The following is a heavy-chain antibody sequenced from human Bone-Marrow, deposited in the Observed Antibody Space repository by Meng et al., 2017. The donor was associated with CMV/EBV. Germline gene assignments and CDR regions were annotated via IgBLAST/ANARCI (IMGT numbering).Heavy chain of an antibody. CDR1: GFTFSSYS. CDR2: ISSSSSYI. Sequence: EVQLVESGGGLVKLGGSLRLSCAPSGFTFSSYSMNWVRQSPGKGLEWVSSISSSSSYIYYADSVKGRFTISRDNAKNSLYLQMNSLRAEDTAVYYCARPYYYDSSGYYGRSEYFQHWGQGTLVTVAS. D-gene: IGHD3-22*01. CDR3: ARPYYYDSSGYYGRSEYFQH. J-gene: IGHJ1*01. V-gene: IGHV3-21*01.